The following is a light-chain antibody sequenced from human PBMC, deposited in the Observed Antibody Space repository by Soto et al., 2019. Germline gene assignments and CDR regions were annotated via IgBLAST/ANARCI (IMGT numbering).Light chain of an antibody. CDR2: DAS. V-gene: IGKV1-5*01. J-gene: IGKJ1*01. CDR1: QSISTW. CDR3: QEYNNYPWT. Sequence: DIQMTQSPSTLSAYVGDRITITSRTSQSISTWLAWYQQKPGKAPKLLIYDASSLESGVPSRFSGSGSGTEFTLTISSLQPDDFATYFCQEYNNYPWTFGQGTKVEIK.